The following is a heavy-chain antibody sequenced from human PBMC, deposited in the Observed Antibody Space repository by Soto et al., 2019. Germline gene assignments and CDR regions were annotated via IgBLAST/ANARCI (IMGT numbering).Heavy chain of an antibody. D-gene: IGHD3-22*01. CDR2: IYYSGST. J-gene: IGHJ3*02. CDR1: GGSISSYY. CDR3: ARDTYYYDSSGYYYDAFDI. V-gene: IGHV4-59*01. Sequence: SETLSLTCTVSGGSISSYYWSWIRQPPGKGLEWIGYIYYSGSTNYNPSLKSRVTISVDTSKNQFSLKLSSVTAADTAMYYCARDTYYYDSSGYYYDAFDIWGQGTMVTVSS.